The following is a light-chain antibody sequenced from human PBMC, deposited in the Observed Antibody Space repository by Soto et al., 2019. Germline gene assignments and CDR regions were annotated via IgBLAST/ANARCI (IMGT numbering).Light chain of an antibody. CDR2: GAS. Sequence: EIVMTQSPTTLSVSPGERATLSCRASQSVSTNLAWYQQKPGQVPSLLIYGASTRASGISARFSGSGSGTEFTLTIGSLQSEDFAVYYCQQYSSSPSFGQRTRLEIK. J-gene: IGKJ5*01. CDR3: QQYSSSPS. CDR1: QSVSTN. V-gene: IGKV3-15*01.